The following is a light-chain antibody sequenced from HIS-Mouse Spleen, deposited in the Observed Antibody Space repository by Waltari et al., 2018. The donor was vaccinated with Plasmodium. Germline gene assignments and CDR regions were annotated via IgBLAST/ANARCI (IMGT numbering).Light chain of an antibody. J-gene: IGKJ2*01. CDR1: QSVSSSY. CDR2: GAS. Sequence: EIVLTQSPGTLSLSPGERATLPVRASQSVSSSYLAWYQQKPGQAPRLRIYGASSRATGIPDRFSGSGSGTDFTLTISRLEPEDFAVYYCQQYGSSPYTFGQGTKLEIK. V-gene: IGKV3-20*01. CDR3: QQYGSSPYT.